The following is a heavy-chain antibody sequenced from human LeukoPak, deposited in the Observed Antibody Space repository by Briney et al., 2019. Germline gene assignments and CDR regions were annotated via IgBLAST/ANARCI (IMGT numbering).Heavy chain of an antibody. J-gene: IGHJ4*02. CDR2: INTDNSNT. CDR1: GYTFISKG. Sequence: ASVRVSCKASGYTFISKGIHWVRQAPGQRLEWMAWINTDNSNTKRSQTLLGRVTITRDTSATTAYMELSSLRFEDTAVYYCARSTGPGGYFDFWGQGTLVTVSS. CDR3: ARSTGPGGYFDF. D-gene: IGHD3-16*01. V-gene: IGHV1-3*04.